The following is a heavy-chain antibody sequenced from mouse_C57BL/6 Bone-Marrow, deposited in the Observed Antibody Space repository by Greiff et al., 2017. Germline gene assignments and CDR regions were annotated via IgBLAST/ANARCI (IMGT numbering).Heavy chain of an antibody. Sequence: EVKLVESGAELVRPGASVKLSCTASGFNIKDDYMHWVKQRPEQGLEWIGWIDPENGDTEYASKFQGKATITADTSSNTAYLQLSSLTSEDTAGYYCTTPDSSGPFAYWGQGTLVTVSA. V-gene: IGHV14-4*01. CDR3: TTPDSSGPFAY. CDR2: IDPENGDT. J-gene: IGHJ3*01. CDR1: GFNIKDDY. D-gene: IGHD3-2*02.